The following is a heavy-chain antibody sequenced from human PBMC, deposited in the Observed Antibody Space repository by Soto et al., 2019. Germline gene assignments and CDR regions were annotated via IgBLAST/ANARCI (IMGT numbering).Heavy chain of an antibody. V-gene: IGHV4-31*03. CDR1: GGSISSGGYY. Sequence: QVQLQESGPGLVKPSQTLSLTCTVSGGSISSGGYYWSWIRQHPGKGLEWIGYIYYSGSTYYNPSHRSRVTXXVXTXXNQFSLKLSSVTAADTAVYYCAGDYSGGPATFFDYWGPGTLVTVSS. CDR2: IYYSGST. D-gene: IGHD2-15*01. J-gene: IGHJ4*02. CDR3: AGDYSGGPATFFDY.